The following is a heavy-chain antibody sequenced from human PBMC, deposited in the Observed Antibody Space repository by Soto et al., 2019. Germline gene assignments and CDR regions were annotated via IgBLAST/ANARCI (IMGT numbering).Heavy chain of an antibody. V-gene: IGHV3-33*01. CDR2: IWYDGSNK. J-gene: IGHJ6*03. Sequence: GGSLRLSCAASGFTFSSYGMHWVRQAPGKGLEWVAVIWYDGSNKYYADSVKGRFTISRDNSKNTLYLQMNSLRAEDTAVYYCARNRNDYYGSGSRYYYYMDVWGKGTTVTVSS. CDR1: GFTFSSYG. D-gene: IGHD3-10*01. CDR3: ARNRNDYYGSGSRYYYYMDV.